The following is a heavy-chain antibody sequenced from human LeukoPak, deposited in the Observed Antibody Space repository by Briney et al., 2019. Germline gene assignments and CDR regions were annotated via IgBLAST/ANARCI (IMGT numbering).Heavy chain of an antibody. V-gene: IGHV1-8*01. Sequence: ASVKVSCKASGYTFTSYDINWVRQATGQGLEWMGWMNPNSGNTGYAQKFQGRVTMNRNTSISTAYMELSSLRSEDTAVYYCARGDYYDSSGNINLNDYWGQGTLVTVSS. J-gene: IGHJ4*02. CDR1: GYTFTSYD. CDR3: ARGDYYDSSGNINLNDY. D-gene: IGHD3-22*01. CDR2: MNPNSGNT.